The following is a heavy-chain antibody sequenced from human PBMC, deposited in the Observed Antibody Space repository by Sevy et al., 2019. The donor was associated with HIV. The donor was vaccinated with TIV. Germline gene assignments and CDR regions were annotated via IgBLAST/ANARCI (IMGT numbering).Heavy chain of an antibody. J-gene: IGHJ4*02. CDR1: GFTFSSYA. Sequence: GGSLRLSCAASGFTFSSYAMSWVRQAPGKGLEWVSAISGSGGSTYYADSVKGRFTISRDNSKNTLYLQMNSLGAEDMAVYYWAKDGDTMVRGGIHYRELDYWGQGTLVTVSS. CDR2: ISGSGGST. D-gene: IGHD3-10*01. CDR3: AKDGDTMVRGGIHYRELDY. V-gene: IGHV3-23*01.